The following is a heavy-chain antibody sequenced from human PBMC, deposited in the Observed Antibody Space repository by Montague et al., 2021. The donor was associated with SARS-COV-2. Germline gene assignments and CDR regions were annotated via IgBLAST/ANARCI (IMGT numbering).Heavy chain of an antibody. V-gene: IGHV2-5*02. D-gene: IGHD3-22*01. CDR2: IYWDDDK. CDR3: AHRRPLNYSDGSLSTFDX. CDR1: GFSLSTSGVC. Sequence: PALVKPTQTLTLTCTFSGFSLSTSGVCVGWIRQPPGKALEWLALIYWDDDKRYSPSLKSRLTITKDTSKNQVVLTMTNMDPVDTATYYCAHRRPLNYSDGSLSTFDXWGQGTLVTVSS. J-gene: IGHJ4*02.